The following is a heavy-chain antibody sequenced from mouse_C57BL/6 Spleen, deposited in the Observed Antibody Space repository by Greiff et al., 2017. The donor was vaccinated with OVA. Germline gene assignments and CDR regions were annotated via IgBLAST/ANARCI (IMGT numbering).Heavy chain of an antibody. CDR2: ISSGSSTI. CDR3: GGGTLSDLYDFDY. J-gene: IGHJ2*01. D-gene: IGHD1-1*01. Sequence: DVKLVESGGGLVKPGGSLKLSCAASGFTFSDYGMPWVRQAPEKGLEWVAYISSGSSTIYYADAVKGRFTISRDNATNTLFLQMTRLRSEDTAMYYCGGGTLSDLYDFDYWGQGTTLTVSS. CDR1: GFTFSDYG. V-gene: IGHV5-17*01.